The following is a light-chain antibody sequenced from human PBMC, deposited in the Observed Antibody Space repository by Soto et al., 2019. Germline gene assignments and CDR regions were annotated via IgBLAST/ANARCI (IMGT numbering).Light chain of an antibody. J-gene: IGLJ1*01. CDR3: LSYTTSGTYV. Sequence: QSALTQPASVSGSPGQSITISCTGTSSDVGAYNYVSWYQQYPDKAPKVMIYDVSNRPSGVSNRFSGSKSGNTASLTISGLQAEDEADYYFLSYTTSGTYVFGTGTQLTV. CDR1: SSDVGAYNY. CDR2: DVS. V-gene: IGLV2-14*01.